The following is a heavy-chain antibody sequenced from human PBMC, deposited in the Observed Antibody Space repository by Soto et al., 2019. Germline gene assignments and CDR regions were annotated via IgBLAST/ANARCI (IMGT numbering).Heavy chain of an antibody. CDR1: GFTFSSYW. D-gene: IGHD6-19*01. V-gene: IGHV3-74*01. CDR2: INSEGSGT. J-gene: IGHJ4*02. CDR3: AIAVAGTVLDY. Sequence: PGGSLRLSCAASGFTFSSYWMHWVRQAPGKGLVWVSRINSEGSGTSYTDSVKGRFTMSRDNAKNTLYLQMNSLRAEDTAVYYCAIAVAGTVLDYWGQGTLVTVSS.